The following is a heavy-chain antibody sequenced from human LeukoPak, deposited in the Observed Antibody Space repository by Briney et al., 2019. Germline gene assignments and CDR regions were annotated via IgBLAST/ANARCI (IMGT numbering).Heavy chain of an antibody. Sequence: PSETLSLTCAVYGGSFSGYYWSWIRQPAGKGLEWIGRIYTSGSTNYNPSLKSRVTMSVDTSKNQFSLKLSSVTAADTAVYYCARVDFWSGLFDYWGQGTLVTVSS. V-gene: IGHV4-59*10. J-gene: IGHJ4*02. D-gene: IGHD3-3*01. CDR1: GGSFSGYY. CDR3: ARVDFWSGLFDY. CDR2: IYTSGST.